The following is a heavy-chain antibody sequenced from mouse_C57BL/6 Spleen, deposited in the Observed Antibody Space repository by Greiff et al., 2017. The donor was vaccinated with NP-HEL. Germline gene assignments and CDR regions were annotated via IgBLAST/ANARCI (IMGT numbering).Heavy chain of an antibody. J-gene: IGHJ3*01. V-gene: IGHV1-69*01. CDR1: GYTFTSYW. CDR2: IDPSDSYT. D-gene: IGHD3-3*01. CDR3: ARVGDVRAWFAY. Sequence: QVQLQQPGAELVMPGASVKLSCTASGYTFTSYWMHWVKQRPGQGLEWIGEIDPSDSYTNYNQKFTGKSTLTVDKSSSTAYMQLSSLTSEDSAVYYCARVGDVRAWFAYWGQGTLVTVSA.